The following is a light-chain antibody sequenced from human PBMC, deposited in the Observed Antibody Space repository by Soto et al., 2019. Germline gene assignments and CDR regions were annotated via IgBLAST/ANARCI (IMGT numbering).Light chain of an antibody. CDR1: QSINDW. V-gene: IGKV1-5*03. Sequence: DIQMTQSPSSLSASVRDRVTITCRASQSINDWLAWYQQKPGKAPKLLIHKASSLKSGVPSRFSGSGSGTEFTLTISSLQPDDSATYFCQQYNTYWTFGQGTKVDIK. CDR3: QQYNTYWT. CDR2: KAS. J-gene: IGKJ1*01.